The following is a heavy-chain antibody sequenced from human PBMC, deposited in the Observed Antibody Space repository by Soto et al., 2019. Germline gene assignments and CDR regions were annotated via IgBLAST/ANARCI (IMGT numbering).Heavy chain of an antibody. V-gene: IGHV4-4*02. J-gene: IGHJ5*02. CDR1: GGSISSSNW. CDR2: IYHSGST. D-gene: IGHD1-26*01. Sequence: SETLSLTCAVSGGSISSSNWWSWVRQPPGKGLEWIGEIYHSGSTNYNPSLKSRVTISVDKSKNRFSLKLSSVTAADTAMYYCARGIVGAYAWFDPWGQGTLVTVSS. CDR3: ARGIVGAYAWFDP.